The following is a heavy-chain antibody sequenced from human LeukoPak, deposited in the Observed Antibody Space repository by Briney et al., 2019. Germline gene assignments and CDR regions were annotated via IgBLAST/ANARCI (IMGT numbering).Heavy chain of an antibody. V-gene: IGHV4-38-2*02. Sequence: SETLSLTCTVSGHSIINSYYWGWIRQPPGKGLEWIGSIYHTGSTYYNSFLKNRVTISLDTSKNQLSLKLTSVTTADTAVYYCARVGDYRGFYWGQGTLVTVSS. CDR3: ARVGDYRGFY. CDR2: IYHTGST. CDR1: GHSIINSYY. J-gene: IGHJ4*02. D-gene: IGHD3-3*01.